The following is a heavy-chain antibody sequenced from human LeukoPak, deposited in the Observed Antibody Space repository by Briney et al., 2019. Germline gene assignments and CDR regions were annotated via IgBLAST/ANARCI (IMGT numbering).Heavy chain of an antibody. CDR2: ISSSGSTI. V-gene: IGHV3-11*01. J-gene: IGHJ4*02. CDR1: GFTFSDYY. D-gene: IGHD2-21*01. Sequence: GGSLRLSCAASGFTFSDYYMSWIRQAPGKGLEWVSYISSSGSTIYYADSVKGRFTISRDNAKNSLYLQMNSRRAEDTAVYYCARVVRRGYFDYWGQGTLVTVSS. CDR3: ARVVRRGYFDY.